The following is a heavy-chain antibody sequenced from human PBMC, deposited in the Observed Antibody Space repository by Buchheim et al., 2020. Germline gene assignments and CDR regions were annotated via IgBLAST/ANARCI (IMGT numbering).Heavy chain of an antibody. V-gene: IGHV4-61*02. Sequence: QVQLQESGPGLVKPSQTLSLTCTASGGSISSGSYYWSWIRQPAGKGLEWIGRIYTSGSTNYNPSLKSRVTISVDTSKNQFSLKLSSVTAADTAVYYCAKNGGDWYFDLWGRGTL. D-gene: IGHD3-16*01. J-gene: IGHJ2*01. CDR1: GGSISSGSYY. CDR3: AKNGGDWYFDL. CDR2: IYTSGST.